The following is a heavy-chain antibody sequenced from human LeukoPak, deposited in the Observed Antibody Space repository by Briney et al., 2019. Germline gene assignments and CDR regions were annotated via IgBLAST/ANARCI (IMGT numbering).Heavy chain of an antibody. Sequence: PGGSLRLSCVASGITFRSSSMHWVRQAPGKGLEWLAFIRFDGSTKYYADSVKGRFTVSRDNSKSTLYLQMNSLRAEDTAVYHCAQPDFWGQGTLVTVSS. J-gene: IGHJ4*02. CDR1: GITFRSSS. CDR2: IRFDGSTK. V-gene: IGHV3-30*02. CDR3: AQPDF.